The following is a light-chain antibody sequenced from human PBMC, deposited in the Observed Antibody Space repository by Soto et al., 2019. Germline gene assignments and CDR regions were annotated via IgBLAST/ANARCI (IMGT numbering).Light chain of an antibody. CDR1: QTVGTN. Sequence: EVVVTQAPATLSVSPGERATLSCRASQTVGTNLAWYQQRPGQAPRLLIYGASTRATGIPARFSGSGSGSECTRTLSSLQSDDFAVYYCQQYNKWPLFTFGPGTRVDNK. V-gene: IGKV3-15*01. J-gene: IGKJ3*01. CDR3: QQYNKWPLFT. CDR2: GAS.